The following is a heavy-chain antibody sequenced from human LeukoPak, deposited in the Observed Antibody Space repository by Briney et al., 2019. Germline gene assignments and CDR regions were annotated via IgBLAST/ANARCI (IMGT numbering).Heavy chain of an antibody. CDR2: IKQDGSEK. CDR3: ARDYRTYSSSCPNY. Sequence: GGSLRLSCAASGFTFSSYWMSWVRQALGKGLEWLANIKQDGSEKYYVDSVKGRFAISRDNAKNSLYLQMNSLRAEDTAVYYCARDYRTYSSSCPNYWGQGTLVTVSS. V-gene: IGHV3-7*01. D-gene: IGHD6-13*01. CDR1: GFTFSSYW. J-gene: IGHJ4*02.